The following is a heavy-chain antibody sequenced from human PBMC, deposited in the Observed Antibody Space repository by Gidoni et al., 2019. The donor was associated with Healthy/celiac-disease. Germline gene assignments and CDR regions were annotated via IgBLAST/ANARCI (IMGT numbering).Heavy chain of an antibody. CDR1: GYSFTSSW. Sequence: EVQLVQSGAEVKKPGESLKISCKGSGYSFTSSWIGWVRQMPGKGLEWMGIIYPGDSDTRYSPSVQGQVTISADKSISTAYLQWSSLKASDTAMYYCARLQKRDRIPNYYYYYGMDVWGQGTTVTVSS. CDR3: ARLQKRDRIPNYYYYYGMDV. CDR2: IYPGDSDT. J-gene: IGHJ6*02. V-gene: IGHV5-51*01. D-gene: IGHD2-2*02.